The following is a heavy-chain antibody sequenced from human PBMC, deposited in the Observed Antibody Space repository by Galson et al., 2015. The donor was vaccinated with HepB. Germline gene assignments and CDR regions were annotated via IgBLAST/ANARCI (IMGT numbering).Heavy chain of an antibody. Sequence: SETLSLTCTVSGVSISNNNFYWGWIRQPPGMGLECIGNIYYSGNTYYNPSLKSRVTMSVDTSKNQFSLRLTSVTAADTAVYYCARLGFLGFFDSLPTWFDPWGQGTLVTVSS. D-gene: IGHD3-3*01. CDR1: GVSISNNNFY. V-gene: IGHV4-39*01. J-gene: IGHJ5*02. CDR2: IYYSGNT. CDR3: ARLGFLGFFDSLPTWFDP.